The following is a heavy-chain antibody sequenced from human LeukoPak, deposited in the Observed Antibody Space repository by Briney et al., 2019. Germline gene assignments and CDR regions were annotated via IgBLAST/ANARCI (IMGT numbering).Heavy chain of an antibody. CDR1: GLTFSRYT. J-gene: IGHJ4*02. Sequence: GGSLRLSCTASGLTFSRYTLSWIRQAPGKGLERVSYISSSGSTIYYADSVKGRFTISRDNAKNSLYLQMNSLRAEDTAVYYCATLIAVAGGFDYWGQGTLVTVSS. CDR3: ATLIAVAGGFDY. CDR2: ISSSGSTI. V-gene: IGHV3-11*01. D-gene: IGHD6-19*01.